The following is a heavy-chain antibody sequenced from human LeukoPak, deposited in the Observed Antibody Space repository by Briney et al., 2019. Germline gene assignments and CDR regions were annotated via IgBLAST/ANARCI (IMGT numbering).Heavy chain of an antibody. Sequence: ASVKVSCKASGYTFTSYDINWVRQATGQGLEWMGWMNPNSGNTGYAQKFQGRVTITRNTSISTAYMELSSLRSEDTAVYYCATDVRLCGGDCYSTSRGAFDIWGQGTMVTVSS. J-gene: IGHJ3*02. V-gene: IGHV1-8*03. CDR1: GYTFTSYD. CDR3: ATDVRLCGGDCYSTSRGAFDI. D-gene: IGHD2-21*02. CDR2: MNPNSGNT.